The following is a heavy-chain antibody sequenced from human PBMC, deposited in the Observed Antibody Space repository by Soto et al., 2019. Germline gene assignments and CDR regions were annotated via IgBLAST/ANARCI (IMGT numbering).Heavy chain of an antibody. Sequence: QLQLQESGPGLVKPSETLSLTCTVSGGSISSSSYYWGWIRQPPGKGLEWIGSIYYSGSTYYNPSLKSRVTISVDTSKNQFSLKLSSVTAADTAVYYCARPGFGRGSTSSPVGGMDVWGKGTTVTVSS. J-gene: IGHJ6*03. V-gene: IGHV4-39*01. CDR1: GGSISSSSYY. CDR2: IYYSGST. CDR3: ARPGFGRGSTSSPVGGMDV. D-gene: IGHD2-2*01.